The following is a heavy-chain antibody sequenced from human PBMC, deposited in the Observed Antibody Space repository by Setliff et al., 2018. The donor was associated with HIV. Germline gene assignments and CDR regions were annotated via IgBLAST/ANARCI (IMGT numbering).Heavy chain of an antibody. CDR3: ARSPSYRSSWEYYFDY. CDR1: GGSISSGSYY. J-gene: IGHJ4*02. D-gene: IGHD6-13*01. V-gene: IGHV4-61*02. CDR2: IYASGNT. Sequence: SETLSLTCNVSGGSISSGSYYWNWIRRPAGKGLEWIGRIYASGNTNYNPSLKGRVTISIDTSKNQFSLKLSSVTAADAAVYYCARSPSYRSSWEYYFDYWGQGILVTVSS.